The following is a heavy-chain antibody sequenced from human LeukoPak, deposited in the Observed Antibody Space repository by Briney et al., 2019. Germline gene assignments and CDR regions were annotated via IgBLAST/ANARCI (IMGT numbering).Heavy chain of an antibody. CDR1: GFTFSSYA. D-gene: IGHD5-12*01. CDR2: ISSNGGST. J-gene: IGHJ4*02. Sequence: GGSLRLSCAASGFTFSSYAMYWVRQAPGKGLEYVSAISSNGGSTYYVNSVKGRFTISRDNSKNTLYLQMGSLKTEDMAVYYCAREAGYGDYWGQGTLVTVSS. CDR3: AREAGYGDY. V-gene: IGHV3-64*01.